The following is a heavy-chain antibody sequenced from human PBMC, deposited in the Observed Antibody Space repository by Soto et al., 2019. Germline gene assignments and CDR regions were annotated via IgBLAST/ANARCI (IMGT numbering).Heavy chain of an antibody. CDR2: IYYSGST. V-gene: IGHV4-59*01. J-gene: IGHJ5*02. CDR3: ARDKRFLDTNWFDP. Sequence: SETLSLTCTVSGGSISSYYWSWIRQPPGKGLEWIGYIYYSGSTNYNPSLKSRVTITVDTSKNQFSLKLSSVTAAVTAVYYCARDKRFLDTNWFDPWGQGTLVTVSS. CDR1: GGSISSYY. D-gene: IGHD3-3*01.